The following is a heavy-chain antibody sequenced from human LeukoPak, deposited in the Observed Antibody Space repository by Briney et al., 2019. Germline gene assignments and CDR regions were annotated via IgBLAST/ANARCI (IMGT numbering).Heavy chain of an antibody. V-gene: IGHV3-23*01. CDR2: ISGSGGST. CDR3: AKETYYDILTGYNDGMDV. CDR1: GFTFSSYA. Sequence: GGSLRLFCAASGFTFSSYAMSWVRQAPGKGLEWVSAISGSGGSTYYADSVKGRFTISRDNSKNTLYLQMNSLRAEDTAVYYCAKETYYDILTGYNDGMDVWGQGTTVTVSS. D-gene: IGHD3-9*01. J-gene: IGHJ6*02.